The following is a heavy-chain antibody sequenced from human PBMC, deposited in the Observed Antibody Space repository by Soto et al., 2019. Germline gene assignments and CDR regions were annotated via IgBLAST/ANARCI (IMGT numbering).Heavy chain of an antibody. CDR3: AREPGRITPGVYFDY. Sequence: GASVKVSCKASGGTFSSYAISWVRQAPGQGLEWMGGIIPIFGTANYAQKFQGRVTITADESTSTAYMELSSLRSEDTAVYYCAREPGRITPGVYFDYWGQGTLVTVSS. V-gene: IGHV1-69*13. CDR2: IIPIFGTA. D-gene: IGHD7-27*01. CDR1: GGTFSSYA. J-gene: IGHJ4*02.